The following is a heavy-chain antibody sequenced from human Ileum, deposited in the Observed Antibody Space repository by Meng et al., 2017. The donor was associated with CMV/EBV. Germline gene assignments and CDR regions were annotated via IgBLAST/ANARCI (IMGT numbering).Heavy chain of an antibody. CDR1: GFTFSSYW. J-gene: IGHJ4*02. CDR2: VKQDESEK. V-gene: IGHV3-7*01. CDR3: ARRSPYGSGSYFAY. Sequence: GGSLRLSCAASGFTFSSYWLSWVRQAPGKGLEWVANVKQDESEKYYVDSVMGRFTVSRDNAKNSLYLQMNSLRAEDTAVYYCARRSPYGSGSYFAYWGQGTLVTVSS. D-gene: IGHD3-10*01.